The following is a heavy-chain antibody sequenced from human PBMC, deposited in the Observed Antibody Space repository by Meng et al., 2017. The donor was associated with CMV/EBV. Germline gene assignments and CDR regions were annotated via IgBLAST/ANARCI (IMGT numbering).Heavy chain of an antibody. CDR1: GGSFSGYY. V-gene: IGHV4-34*01. CDR2: INHSGST. Sequence: GSLRLSCAVYGGSFSGYYWSWIRQPPGKGLEWIGEINHSGSTNYNPSLKSRATISVDTSKNQFSLKLSSVTAADTAVYYCATGGSYRFDYWGQGTLVTVSS. CDR3: ATGGSYRFDY. D-gene: IGHD1-26*01. J-gene: IGHJ4*02.